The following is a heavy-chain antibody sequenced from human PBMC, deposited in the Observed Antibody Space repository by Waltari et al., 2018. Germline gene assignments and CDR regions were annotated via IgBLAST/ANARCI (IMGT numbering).Heavy chain of an antibody. Sequence: RLQESGPGRMKPSETLSLICTVSGASISISTHYWGWIRQTPGMGPEWIGSVHYTGKTYNNPSLESRVSLSVDTSKNLFSLELTSVTAADTATYFCARSFGGSGSYKFDTWGRGILVSVSS. CDR3: ARSFGGSGSYKFDT. CDR2: VHYTGKT. D-gene: IGHD3-10*01. CDR1: GASISISTHY. V-gene: IGHV4-39*02. J-gene: IGHJ4*02.